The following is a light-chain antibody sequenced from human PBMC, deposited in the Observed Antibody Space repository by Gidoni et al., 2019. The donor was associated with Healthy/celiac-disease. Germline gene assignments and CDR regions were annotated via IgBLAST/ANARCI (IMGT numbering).Light chain of an antibody. J-gene: IGLJ3*02. CDR2: SNN. Sequence: QSVLTQPPSASGTPGQGVTISCSGSSFNIGSNTVNWYQQLPGTAPKLLIYSNNQRPSGVPDRFSGCKSGTSASLAISGRQSDDEADYYCAAWDDSLNAWVFGGGTKLTVL. CDR3: AAWDDSLNAWV. CDR1: SFNIGSNT. V-gene: IGLV1-44*01.